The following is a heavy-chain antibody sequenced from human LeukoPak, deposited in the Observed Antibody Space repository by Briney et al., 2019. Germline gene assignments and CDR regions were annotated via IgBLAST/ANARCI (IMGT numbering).Heavy chain of an antibody. CDR3: ARACSGGGCYLAAFDV. CDR1: GFTFSTYA. D-gene: IGHD2-15*01. V-gene: IGHV3-23*01. Sequence: GGSLRLSCAASGFTFSTYAMSWVRQAPGKGLDWISAISSSGGSTYYADSVNGRFTISRDNSKNTLYLQMNSLRAEDTAVFYCARACSGGGCYLAAFDVWGQGTMVTVSS. CDR2: ISSSGGST. J-gene: IGHJ3*01.